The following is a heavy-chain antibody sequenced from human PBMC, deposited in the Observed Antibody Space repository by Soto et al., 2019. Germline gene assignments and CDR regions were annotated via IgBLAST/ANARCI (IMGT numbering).Heavy chain of an antibody. V-gene: IGHV4-30-4*01. D-gene: IGHD3-10*01. CDR2: IYYSGST. Sequence: SETLSLTCTVSGGSISSGDYYWSWIRQPPGKGLEWIGYIYYSGSTYYNPSLKSRVTISVDTSKNQFSLKLSSVTAADTAVYYCARAGYYGSGSYYPDYFDYWGQGTLVTVSS. CDR1: GGSISSGDYY. J-gene: IGHJ4*02. CDR3: ARAGYYGSGSYYPDYFDY.